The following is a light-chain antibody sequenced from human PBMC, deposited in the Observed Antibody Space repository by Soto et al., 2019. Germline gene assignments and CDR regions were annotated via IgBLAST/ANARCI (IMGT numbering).Light chain of an antibody. Sequence: ARTKPAYGYRLHGGWSSITKKGTSSDVGSYNLVSWYQQHPGKAPKLMIHEVSERPSGVSNRFSASKSGNTASLTISGPQAEDEADYYCCSYAGSSTSLYVFGTGTKVTVL. V-gene: IGLV2-23*02. J-gene: IGLJ1*01. CDR2: EVS. CDR3: CSYAGSSTSLYV. CDR1: SSDVGSYNL.